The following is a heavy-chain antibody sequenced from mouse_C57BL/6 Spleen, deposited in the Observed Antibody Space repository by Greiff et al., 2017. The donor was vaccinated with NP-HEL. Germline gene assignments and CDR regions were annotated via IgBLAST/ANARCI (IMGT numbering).Heavy chain of an antibody. Sequence: EVMLVESGGGLVKPGGSLKLSCAASGFTFSDYGMHWVRQAPEKGLEWVAYISSGSSTIYYADTVKGRFTISRDNAKNTLFLQMTSLRSEDTAMYYCARPLYYYGSTPGFDYWGQGTTLTVSS. CDR2: ISSGSSTI. D-gene: IGHD1-1*01. CDR1: GFTFSDYG. J-gene: IGHJ2*01. CDR3: ARPLYYYGSTPGFDY. V-gene: IGHV5-17*01.